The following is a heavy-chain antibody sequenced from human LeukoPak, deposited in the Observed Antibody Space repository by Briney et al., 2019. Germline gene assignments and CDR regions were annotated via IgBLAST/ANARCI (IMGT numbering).Heavy chain of an antibody. Sequence: GGSLRLSXAASGFTFSSYEMNWVCQAPGKGLEWVSYISSSGSTIYYADSVKGRFTISRDNAKNSLYLQMNSLRAEDTAVYYCARGDYGDYGYFDLWGRGTLVTVSS. V-gene: IGHV3-48*03. CDR3: ARGDYGDYGYFDL. CDR2: ISSSGSTI. D-gene: IGHD4-17*01. CDR1: GFTFSSYE. J-gene: IGHJ2*01.